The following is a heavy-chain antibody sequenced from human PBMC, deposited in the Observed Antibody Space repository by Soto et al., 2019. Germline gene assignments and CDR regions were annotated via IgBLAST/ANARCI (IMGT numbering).Heavy chain of an antibody. D-gene: IGHD2-21*02. CDR1: GGTFSSYA. CDR2: VIPIFGRA. J-gene: IGHJ5*02. V-gene: IGHV1-69*13. CDR3: AMENVTANNWFDP. Sequence: VKVPCKASGGTFSSYAIMWVRQAAGQRVEWRGGVIPIFGRANYAQKFQGGGTITADESTSTAYMELSSRRAEDTAVYYCAMENVTANNWFDPWGQGTLVTVSS.